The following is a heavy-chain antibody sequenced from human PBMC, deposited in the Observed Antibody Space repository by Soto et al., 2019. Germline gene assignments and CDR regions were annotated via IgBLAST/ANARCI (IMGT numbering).Heavy chain of an antibody. Sequence: GASVKVSWKASGYTSTSYAMHWVRQAPGQRLEWMGWINAGNGNTKYSQKFQGRVTITRDTSASTAYMELSSLRSEDTAVYYCARSIVVVTALDYWGQGTLVTVSS. CDR2: INAGNGNT. CDR3: ARSIVVVTALDY. D-gene: IGHD2-21*02. V-gene: IGHV1-3*01. J-gene: IGHJ4*02. CDR1: GYTSTSYA.